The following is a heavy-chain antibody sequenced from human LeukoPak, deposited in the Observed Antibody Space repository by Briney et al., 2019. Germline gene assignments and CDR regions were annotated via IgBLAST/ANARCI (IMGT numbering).Heavy chain of an antibody. V-gene: IGHV4-39*01. Sequence: SETLSLTCTVPGGSISSSSYDCDWLRQTPGKGLEWIGSIYYSGSTYYNPSLKSRVTISVDTSNNQFSLKLSSVTAAHTAVYYCGRHGTAVATKGFAPWGKGTRVTAAS. CDR2: IYYSGST. J-gene: IGHJ5*02. D-gene: IGHD6-13*01. CDR3: GRHGTAVATKGFAP. CDR1: GGSISSSSYD.